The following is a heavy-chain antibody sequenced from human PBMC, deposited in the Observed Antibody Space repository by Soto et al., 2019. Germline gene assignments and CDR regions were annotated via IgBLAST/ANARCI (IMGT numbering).Heavy chain of an antibody. CDR2: INPSGGST. Sequence: GASVKVSCKASGYTFTSYYMHWVRQAPGQGLEWMGIINPSGGSTSYAQKFQGRVTMTRDTSTSTVYMELSSLRSEDTAVYYCASVLTGYHDYYYYGMDVWGQGTTVTVSS. D-gene: IGHD3-9*01. CDR3: ASVLTGYHDYYYYGMDV. J-gene: IGHJ6*02. V-gene: IGHV1-46*03. CDR1: GYTFTSYY.